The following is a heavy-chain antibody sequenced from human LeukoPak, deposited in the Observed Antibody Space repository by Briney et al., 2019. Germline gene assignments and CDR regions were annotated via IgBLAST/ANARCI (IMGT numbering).Heavy chain of an antibody. CDR1: GGPISSSSYY. J-gene: IGHJ6*02. CDR2: IYYSGST. CDR3: ATYSSSWLSSYGMDV. Sequence: SETLSLTCTVSGGPISSSSYYWGWIRQPPGKGLEWIGSIYYSGSTYYNPSLKSRVTISVDTSKNQFSLKLSSVTAADTAVYYCATYSSSWLSSYGMDVWGQGTTVTVSS. D-gene: IGHD6-13*01. V-gene: IGHV4-39*01.